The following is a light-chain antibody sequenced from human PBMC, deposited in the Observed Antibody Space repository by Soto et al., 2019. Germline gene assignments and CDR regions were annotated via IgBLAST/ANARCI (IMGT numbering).Light chain of an antibody. J-gene: IGKJ3*01. CDR2: AAS. CDR1: QGIYSY. Sequence: DIQMTQSPSSLSASVGDRVTITCRASQGIYSYLAWYQQKPGKDPQLLIYAASTLQTGVPSRFSGRGSGTDFTLTISSLQPEDVATYYCQKYNSVPFTFGPGTKVDIK. CDR3: QKYNSVPFT. V-gene: IGKV1-27*01.